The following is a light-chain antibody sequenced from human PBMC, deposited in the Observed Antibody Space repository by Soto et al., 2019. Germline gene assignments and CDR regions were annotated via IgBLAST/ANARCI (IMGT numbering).Light chain of an antibody. J-gene: IGKJ5*01. V-gene: IGKV1-9*01. CDR3: QQVYSYPIT. Sequence: DIQLTQSPSFLSASVGDRVTITCRASQDIRSFLAWYQQKPGKAPNLLIYTASTLQTGVPSRFSGSGSGTEFTLTISSLQPEDFAIYYCQQVYSYPITFGQGTRLAIK. CDR2: TAS. CDR1: QDIRSF.